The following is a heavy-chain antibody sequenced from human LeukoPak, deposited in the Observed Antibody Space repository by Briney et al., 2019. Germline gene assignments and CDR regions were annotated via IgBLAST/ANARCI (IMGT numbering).Heavy chain of an antibody. Sequence: SETLSLTCTVSGGSIRSYYWSWIRQPPGKGLEWIGYVYYSGSTNYNPSLKSRVTMSVDTSKNQFSLKLSSVTAADTAVYYCARGEQWPKFDYWGQGTLVTVSS. D-gene: IGHD6-19*01. V-gene: IGHV4-59*12. CDR1: GGSIRSYY. CDR2: VYYSGST. J-gene: IGHJ4*02. CDR3: ARGEQWPKFDY.